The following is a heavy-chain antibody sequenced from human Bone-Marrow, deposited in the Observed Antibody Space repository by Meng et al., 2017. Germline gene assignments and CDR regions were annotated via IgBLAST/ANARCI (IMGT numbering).Heavy chain of an antibody. CDR2: IKSIPDGGTT. V-gene: IGHV3-15*01. CDR1: GFTFSNAW. D-gene: IGHD3-16*01. CDR3: TTTYYDYVWGSYPDFDY. J-gene: IGHJ4*02. Sequence: GESLKISCAASGFTFSNAWMSWVRQAPGKGLEWVGRIKSIPDGGTTDYAAPVKGRFTISRDDSKNTLYLQMNSLKTEDTAVYYCTTTYYDYVWGSYPDFDYWGQGTLVTVSS.